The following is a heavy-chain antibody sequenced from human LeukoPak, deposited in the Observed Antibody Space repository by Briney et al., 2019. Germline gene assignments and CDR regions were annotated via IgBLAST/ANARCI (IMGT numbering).Heavy chain of an antibody. V-gene: IGHV3-21*04. D-gene: IGHD2-2*02. CDR3: AKDGEWLDCSSTSCYIA. J-gene: IGHJ4*02. CDR1: GFTFSSYS. Sequence: GGSLRLSCAASGFTFSSYSMNWVRQAPGKGLEWVSSISSSSSYIYYADSVKGRFTISRDNSKNTLYLQMNSLRAEDTAVYYCAKDGEWLDCSSTSCYIAWGQGTLVTVSS. CDR2: ISSSSSYI.